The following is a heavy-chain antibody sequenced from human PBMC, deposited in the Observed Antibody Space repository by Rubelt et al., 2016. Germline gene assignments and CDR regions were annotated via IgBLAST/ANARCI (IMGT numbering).Heavy chain of an antibody. CDR3: AAVYCSGGSCYPGDYYYGMDV. V-gene: IGHV1-69*05. CDR2: IIPIFGTA. D-gene: IGHD2-15*01. J-gene: IGHJ6*02. Sequence: MGGIIPIFGTANYAQKLQGRVTMTTDTSTSTAYMELSSLRSEDTAVYYCAAVYCSGGSCYPGDYYYGMDVWGQGTTVTVSS.